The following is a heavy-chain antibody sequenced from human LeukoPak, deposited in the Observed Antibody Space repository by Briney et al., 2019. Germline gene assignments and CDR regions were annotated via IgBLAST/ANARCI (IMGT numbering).Heavy chain of an antibody. D-gene: IGHD2-15*01. J-gene: IGHJ5*02. CDR1: GGSISNYY. V-gene: IGHV4-4*07. CDR2: IYSSGST. CDR3: ARDWVVAATGWFDP. Sequence: PSETLSLTCTVSGGSISNYYWSWIRQPAGKGLEWIGRIYSSGSTNYNSSLKSRITMSVDTSKNQFSLKLSSVTAADTAVYYCARDWVVAATGWFDPWGQGTLVTVSS.